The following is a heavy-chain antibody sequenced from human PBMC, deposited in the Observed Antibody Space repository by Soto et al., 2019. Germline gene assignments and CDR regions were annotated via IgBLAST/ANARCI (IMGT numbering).Heavy chain of an antibody. CDR2: ISPETDKA. CDR1: GYTFTSFG. Sequence: VQLVQSGAEVKKPGASVRVSCKASGYTFTSFGLSWVRQAPGQGPEWMAWISPETDKATYARKFQGRITMTTDTSTTTAYMNLRSFRSDVTAVYCCTRDLFFIPPSTVATVAYWGQGTLVCVS. V-gene: IGHV1-18*01. CDR3: TRDLFFIPPSTVATVAY. J-gene: IGHJ4*02. D-gene: IGHD5-12*01.